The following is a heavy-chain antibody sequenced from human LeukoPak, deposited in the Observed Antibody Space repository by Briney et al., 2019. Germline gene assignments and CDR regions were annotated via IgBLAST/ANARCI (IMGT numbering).Heavy chain of an antibody. J-gene: IGHJ4*02. CDR1: GYTFTSYG. D-gene: IGHD2-15*01. Sequence: GASVKVSCKASGYTFTSYGISWVRQAPGQGLEGMGWISAYNGNTNYAQKLQGRVTMTTDTSTSTAYMELRSLRSDDTAVYYCARDRSVVVVAANGGPFDYWGQGTLVTVSS. CDR3: ARDRSVVVVAANGGPFDY. CDR2: ISAYNGNT. V-gene: IGHV1-18*04.